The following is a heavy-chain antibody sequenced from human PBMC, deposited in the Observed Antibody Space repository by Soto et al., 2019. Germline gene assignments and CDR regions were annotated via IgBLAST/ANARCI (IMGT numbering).Heavy chain of an antibody. Sequence: PGGSLRLSCAASGFTFSSYSMNWVRQAPGKGLEWVSYISSSSSTIYYADSVKGRFTISRDNAKNSLYLQMNSLRDEDTAVYYCARDYYDSSGYYGAIGEWGQGTLVTVSS. J-gene: IGHJ4*02. CDR3: ARDYYDSSGYYGAIGE. V-gene: IGHV3-48*02. CDR1: GFTFSSYS. D-gene: IGHD3-22*01. CDR2: ISSSSSTI.